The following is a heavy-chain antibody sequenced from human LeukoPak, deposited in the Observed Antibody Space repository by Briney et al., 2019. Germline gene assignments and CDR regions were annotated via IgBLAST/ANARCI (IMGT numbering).Heavy chain of an antibody. Sequence: PSQTLSLTCTVYGASISSGGYYWSWIRQHPGQGLDWIGCIYYSGSTYYSPSLKSRVTISVDTSMNQLSMKLSSVTDADTAVYYCARTYNWNYVGVYFDYWGQGTLVTVSS. D-gene: IGHD1-7*01. CDR2: IYYSGST. V-gene: IGHV4-31*03. CDR1: GASISSGGYY. J-gene: IGHJ4*02. CDR3: ARTYNWNYVGVYFDY.